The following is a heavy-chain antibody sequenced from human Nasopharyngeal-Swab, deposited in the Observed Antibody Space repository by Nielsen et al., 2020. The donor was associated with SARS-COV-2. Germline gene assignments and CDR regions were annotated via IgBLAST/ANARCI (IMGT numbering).Heavy chain of an antibody. Sequence: GGSLRLSCAASGFTFSDSAIHWVRQASGKGLERVGRIRSKGNSYATAYAASVKGRFTISRDDSKNTAYLQMNSLITEDTAVYYCTRCGGSCYTGKDYWGQGTLVTVSS. CDR2: IRSKGNSYAT. D-gene: IGHD2-15*01. CDR3: TRCGGSCYTGKDY. J-gene: IGHJ4*02. CDR1: GFTFSDSA. V-gene: IGHV3-73*01.